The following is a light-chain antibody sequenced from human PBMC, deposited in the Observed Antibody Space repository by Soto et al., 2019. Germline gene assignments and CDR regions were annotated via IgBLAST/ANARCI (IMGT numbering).Light chain of an antibody. CDR1: QSISSY. CDR2: AAS. Sequence: DIQMTQSPSSLSASVGDRVTITCRASQSISSYLNWYQHKTGKAPKXLIYAASSLQSGAPSRFSVNVSGTDFTLNISSLQPEDGETYDGQQSYSTPQTFGQGTKVDIK. CDR3: QQSYSTPQT. V-gene: IGKV1-39*01. J-gene: IGKJ1*01.